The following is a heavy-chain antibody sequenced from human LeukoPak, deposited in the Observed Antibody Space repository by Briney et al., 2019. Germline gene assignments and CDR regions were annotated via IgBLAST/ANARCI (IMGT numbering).Heavy chain of an antibody. CDR1: GFTFRVNA. J-gene: IGHJ5*02. D-gene: IGHD2-8*01. V-gene: IGHV3-23*01. CDR3: AKRVLCQS. CDR2: ISGRGGSA. Sequence: PGGSLRLSCAASGFTFRVNAMTWVRQAPGKGLEWVSTISGRGGSAFYADSVKGRFTVSRDNSKNTLFLQMNSLRAEDTAIYCCAKRVLCQSWGQGTLVTVSS.